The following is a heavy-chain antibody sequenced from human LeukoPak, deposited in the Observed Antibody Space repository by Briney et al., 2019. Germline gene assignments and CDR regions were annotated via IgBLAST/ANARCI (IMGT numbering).Heavy chain of an antibody. D-gene: IGHD4-17*01. Sequence: PPETLSLTCAVYGGSLSSYYWSWIRQPAGKGLEWIGRIYSSGSTNYNPSLKSRVTMSVDTSKDQFSLKLSSMTAADTAVYYCARGVTTVTQLDVWGQGTTVTVSS. CDR2: IYSSGST. J-gene: IGHJ6*02. V-gene: IGHV4-59*10. CDR3: ARGVTTVTQLDV. CDR1: GGSLSSYY.